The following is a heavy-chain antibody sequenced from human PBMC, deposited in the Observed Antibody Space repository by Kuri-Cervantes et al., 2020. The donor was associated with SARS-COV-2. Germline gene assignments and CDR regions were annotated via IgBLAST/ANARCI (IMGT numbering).Heavy chain of an antibody. D-gene: IGHD5-18*01. Sequence: GESLKISCAASGFTFSDYYMSWIRQAPGKGLEWVSYISSSGSTIYHADSVKGRFTISRDNSKNTLYLQMNSLRAEDTAVYYCARDEDTAMATYYFDYWGQGTLVTV. CDR3: ARDEDTAMATYYFDY. CDR1: GFTFSDYY. J-gene: IGHJ4*02. V-gene: IGHV3-11*04. CDR2: ISSSGSTI.